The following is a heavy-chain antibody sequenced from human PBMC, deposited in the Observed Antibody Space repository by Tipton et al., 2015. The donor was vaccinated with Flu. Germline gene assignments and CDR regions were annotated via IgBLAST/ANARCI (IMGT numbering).Heavy chain of an antibody. J-gene: IGHJ4*02. CDR3: VKDKRRRDGYNHVFDY. Sequence: GSLRLSCAASGFTFGDYVIHWVRQAPGKGLEWVSLITWDAGRTYYGDSVKGRFTISRDNSKNSLYLQMNSLRSEDTALYYCVKDKRRRDGYNHVFDYWGQGTLVTVSS. V-gene: IGHV3-43D*04. D-gene: IGHD5-24*01. CDR2: ITWDAGRT. CDR1: GFTFGDYV.